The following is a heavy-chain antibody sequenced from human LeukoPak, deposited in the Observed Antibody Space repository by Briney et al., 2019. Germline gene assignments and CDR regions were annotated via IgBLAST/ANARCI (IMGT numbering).Heavy chain of an antibody. CDR2: ISGSGGST. J-gene: IGHJ5*02. V-gene: IGHV3-23*01. Sequence: GGTLRLSCAASGFTFNNYAMSWVRQAPGKGLEWVSSISGSGGSTYYADSVKGRFTISRDNSKNTLYLQMNSLRAEDTAVYYCAKDLTLRFLEWSATENWFDPWGQGTLVTVSS. D-gene: IGHD3-3*01. CDR3: AKDLTLRFLEWSATENWFDP. CDR1: GFTFNNYA.